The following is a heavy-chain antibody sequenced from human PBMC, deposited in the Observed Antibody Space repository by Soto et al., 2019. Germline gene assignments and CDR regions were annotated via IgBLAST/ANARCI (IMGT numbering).Heavy chain of an antibody. Sequence: QITLKESGPTLVRPPQTLTLTCTFSGFSLTSGVGVGWIRQPPGKALEWLALIYWDDDKRYSPSLKNRLTITKATXXXQXXLTLPNVGPVDTATYFCAHIDPEIVTVGGHGGFDYWGQGTLVTVSS. CDR3: AHIDPEIVTVGGHGGFDY. CDR2: IYWDDDK. J-gene: IGHJ4*02. V-gene: IGHV2-5*02. D-gene: IGHD5-12*01. CDR1: GFSLTSGVG.